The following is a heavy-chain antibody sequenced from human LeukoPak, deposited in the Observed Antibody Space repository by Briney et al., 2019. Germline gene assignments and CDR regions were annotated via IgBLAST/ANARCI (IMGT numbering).Heavy chain of an antibody. CDR3: ASGGYSYGYNWFDP. J-gene: IGHJ5*02. CDR2: INPNSGGT. CDR1: GYTFTGYY. Sequence: SVTVSCQASGYTFTGYYMHWVRQAPGQGLEWMGWINPNSGGTNYAQKFQGRVTMTRDTSISTAYMELSRLRSDDTAVYYCASGGYSYGYNWFDPWGQGALVTVSS. V-gene: IGHV1-2*02. D-gene: IGHD5-18*01.